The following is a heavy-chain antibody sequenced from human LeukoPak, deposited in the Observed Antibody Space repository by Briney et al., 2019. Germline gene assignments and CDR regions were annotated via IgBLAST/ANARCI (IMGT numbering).Heavy chain of an antibody. CDR2: IYTSGST. CDR3: ARERDGSGTQRGLDY. D-gene: IGHD3-10*01. CDR1: GGSISSGSYY. V-gene: IGHV4-61*02. J-gene: IGHJ4*02. Sequence: SETLSLTCTVSGGSISSGSYYWSWIRQPAGKGLEWIVRIYTSGSTNYNPSLKSRVTISVDTSKNQFSLKLSSVTAADTAVYYCARERDGSGTQRGLDYWGQGTLVTVSS.